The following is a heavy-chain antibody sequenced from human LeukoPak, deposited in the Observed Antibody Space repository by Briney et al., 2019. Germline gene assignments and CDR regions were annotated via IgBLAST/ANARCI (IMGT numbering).Heavy chain of an antibody. J-gene: IGHJ6*03. D-gene: IGHD5-18*01. Sequence: SSETLSLTCAVYGGSFSGYYWSWIRQPPGKGLEWIGYIYYSGSTNYNPSLKSRVTISVDTSKNQFSLKLSSVTAADTAVYYCAGGYIYGSTYYYMDVWGKGTTVTISS. CDR3: AGGYIYGSTYYYMDV. CDR2: IYYSGST. V-gene: IGHV4-59*01. CDR1: GGSFSGYY.